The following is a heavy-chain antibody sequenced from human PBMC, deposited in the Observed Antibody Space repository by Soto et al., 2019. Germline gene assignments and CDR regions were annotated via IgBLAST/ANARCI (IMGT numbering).Heavy chain of an antibody. D-gene: IGHD1-7*01. J-gene: IGHJ4*02. V-gene: IGHV3-23*01. CDR2: SSATGSGT. CDR1: GFTFSSYG. CDR3: AKDRRAGGNYGFYSDF. Sequence: EMQLLESGGGLVQPGGSLRLSCAVSGFTFSSYGMTWVRQAPGKGLEWISFSSATGSGTYYADSVKGRFTISRDNSKNTLYLQMTRLKADDTAVYYCAKDRRAGGNYGFYSDFWGQGALVIVSS.